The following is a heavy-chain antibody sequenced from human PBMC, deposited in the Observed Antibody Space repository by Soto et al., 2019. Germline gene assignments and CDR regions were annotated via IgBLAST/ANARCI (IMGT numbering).Heavy chain of an antibody. CDR3: ARAYYYDSSAWESFDY. CDR1: GGTFSSYA. J-gene: IGHJ4*02. D-gene: IGHD3-22*01. V-gene: IGHV1-69*13. CDR2: IIPIFGTA. Sequence: SVKVSCKASGGTFSSYAISWVRQAPGQGLEWMGGIIPIFGTANYAQKFQGRVTITADESTSTAYMELSSLRSEDTAVCYCARAYYYDSSAWESFDYWGQGTLVTVSS.